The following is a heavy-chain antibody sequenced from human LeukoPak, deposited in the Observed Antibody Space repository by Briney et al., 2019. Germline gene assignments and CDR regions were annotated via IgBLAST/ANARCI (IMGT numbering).Heavy chain of an antibody. V-gene: IGHV3-53*01. J-gene: IGHJ4*02. CDR1: GFTVSSNY. CDR3: ARDSTTEFLEWLMADY. CDR2: IYSGGST. Sequence: PGGSLRLSCAASGFTVSSNYMSWVRQAPGKGLEWVSVIYSGGSTYYADSAKGRFTISRHNSKNTLYLQMNSLRAEDTAVYYCARDSTTEFLEWLMADYWGQGTLVTVSS. D-gene: IGHD3-3*01.